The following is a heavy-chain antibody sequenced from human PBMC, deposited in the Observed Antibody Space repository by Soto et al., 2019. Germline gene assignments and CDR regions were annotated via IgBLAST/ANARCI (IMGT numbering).Heavy chain of an antibody. Sequence: GGALRLSCAASGFTFSSYAMHWVRQAPGEGLEWVAVISYDGSNKYYADSVKGRFTISRDNSKNTLYLHMNSLRAADTAVYYWARATTRDAFDIWGQGTMVTVSS. V-gene: IGHV3-30-3*01. CDR1: GFTFSSYA. D-gene: IGHD4-17*01. CDR3: ARATTRDAFDI. J-gene: IGHJ3*02. CDR2: ISYDGSNK.